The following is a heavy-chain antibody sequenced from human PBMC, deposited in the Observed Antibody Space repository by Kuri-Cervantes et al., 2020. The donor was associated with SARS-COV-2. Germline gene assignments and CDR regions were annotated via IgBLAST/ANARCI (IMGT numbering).Heavy chain of an antibody. D-gene: IGHD2-2*01. Sequence: ASVKVSCKVSGYTLTGLSMHWVRQAPGKGLEWMGGFDPEDGETIYAQKFQGRVTMTEDTSTDTAYMELSSLRSEDTAVYYCARDFSGGQLLSGRSRQTYYYYYYMDVWGKGTTVTVSS. CDR3: ARDFSGGQLLSGRSRQTYYYYYYMDV. V-gene: IGHV1-24*01. J-gene: IGHJ6*03. CDR2: FDPEDGET. CDR1: GYTLTGLS.